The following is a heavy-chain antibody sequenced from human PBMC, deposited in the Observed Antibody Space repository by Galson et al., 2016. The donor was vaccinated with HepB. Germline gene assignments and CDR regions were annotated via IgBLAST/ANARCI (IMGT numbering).Heavy chain of an antibody. CDR2: ISSDGSNK. V-gene: IGHV3-30*03. CDR1: EFTFSYYG. J-gene: IGHJ4*02. Sequence: SLRLSCAASEFTFSYYGMHWVRQAAGKGLEWVAVISSDGSNKYYADSVKGRFTISRDNSKNTLYLQMNSLSAEDTAVYYCARTQRNGGELDYWGQGTLVTVSS. CDR3: ARTQRNGGELDY. D-gene: IGHD4-23*01.